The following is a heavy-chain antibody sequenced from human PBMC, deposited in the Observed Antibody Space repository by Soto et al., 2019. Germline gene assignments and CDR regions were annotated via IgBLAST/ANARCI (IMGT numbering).Heavy chain of an antibody. Sequence: QVQLQQWGAGLLKPSETLSLTCAVYGGSFSGYYWSWIRQPPGKGLEWIGEINHSGSTNYNPSLKSRVTISVDTAKNQLSLKLRSVTAADTAVYYCARDPLEYQLLRWCDPWGQGTLVTVSS. CDR2: INHSGST. CDR3: ARDPLEYQLLRWCDP. CDR1: GGSFSGYY. D-gene: IGHD2-2*01. V-gene: IGHV4-34*01. J-gene: IGHJ5*02.